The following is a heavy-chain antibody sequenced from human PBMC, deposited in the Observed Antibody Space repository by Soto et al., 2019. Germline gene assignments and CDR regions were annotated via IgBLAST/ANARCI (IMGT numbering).Heavy chain of an antibody. Sequence: PSETLSLTCTVYGGSISSSSYYWVWIRQPPGKGLEWIGSIYYSGSTYYNPSLKSRVTISVDTSKNQFSLKLSSVTAADTAVYYCAREGSIVVVPAAMGFDYWGQGTLVTVSS. CDR3: AREGSIVVVPAAMGFDY. CDR1: GGSISSSSYY. CDR2: IYYSGST. V-gene: IGHV4-39*02. D-gene: IGHD2-2*01. J-gene: IGHJ4*02.